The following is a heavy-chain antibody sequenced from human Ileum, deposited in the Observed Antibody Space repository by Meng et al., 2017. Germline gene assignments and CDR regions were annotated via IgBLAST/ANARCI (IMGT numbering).Heavy chain of an antibody. V-gene: IGHV1-18*01. D-gene: IGHD2-2*01. CDR3: ARGRHCSSTTCYLSDS. Sequence: QVNLVQSGPEVGKPGDTVKVSCQASGYSFTNYGINWVRKAPGKGLEWMRWTSTYNSNRNYAQSLQGRVTMTTDTSTTTAYMELPSLTFDDTAVYYCARGRHCSSTTCYLSDSWGQGTLVTVSS. CDR1: GYSFTNYG. CDR2: TSTYNSNR. J-gene: IGHJ4*02.